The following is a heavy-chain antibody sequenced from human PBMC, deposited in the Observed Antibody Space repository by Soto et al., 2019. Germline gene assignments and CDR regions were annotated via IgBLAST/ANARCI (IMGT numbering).Heavy chain of an antibody. CDR2: INAGNGNT. V-gene: IGHV1-3*01. Sequence: QVELVQSGAEVKKPGASVMVSCKASGYTFTSYAMHWVRQAPGQRLEWMGWINAGNGNTKYSQKFQGRVTITRDTSASTAYMELSSLRSEDTAVYYCARTGSVLWFGEMDWFDPWGQGTLVTVSS. J-gene: IGHJ5*02. CDR3: ARTGSVLWFGEMDWFDP. CDR1: GYTFTSYA. D-gene: IGHD3-10*01.